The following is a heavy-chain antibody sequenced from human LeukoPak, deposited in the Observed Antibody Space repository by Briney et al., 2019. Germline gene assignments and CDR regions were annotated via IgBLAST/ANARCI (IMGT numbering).Heavy chain of an antibody. CDR2: ISSSSSYI. D-gene: IGHD7-27*01. V-gene: IGHV3-21*01. CDR3: ARDSPTGDYFDY. Sequence: GGSLRLSCAASGFTFSSYSMNWVRQAPGKGLEWVSSISSSSSYIYYADSVKGRFTISRDNAKNSLYLQMNSLRAEDTAVYYCARDSPTGDYFDYWGRGTLVTVSS. CDR1: GFTFSSYS. J-gene: IGHJ4*02.